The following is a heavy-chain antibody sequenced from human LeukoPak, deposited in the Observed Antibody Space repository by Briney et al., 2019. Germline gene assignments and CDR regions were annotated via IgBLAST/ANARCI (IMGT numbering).Heavy chain of an antibody. Sequence: SETLSLTCIVTGASLSSYYWDWLRQSPGKGLEWIGYISDTGKTDSNPSLKSRVSISLDMSKKQFPLRLRSVTAADSAVYYCATGCYEPFPTWAPGILITVSS. CDR2: ISDTGKT. CDR1: GASLSSYY. J-gene: IGHJ5*02. D-gene: IGHD5-12*01. V-gene: IGHV4-59*01. CDR3: ATGCYEPFPT.